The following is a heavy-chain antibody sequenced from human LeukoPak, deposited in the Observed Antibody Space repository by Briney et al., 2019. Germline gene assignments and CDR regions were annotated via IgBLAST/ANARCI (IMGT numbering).Heavy chain of an antibody. V-gene: IGHV1-2*04. CDR1: GYTFTGYY. Sequence: GASVKVSCKASGYTFTGYYMHWVRQAPGQGLEWMGWINPNSGGANYAQKFQGWVTMIRDTSISTAYMELSRLRSDDTAVYYCARAGTGTTNFDYWGQGTLVTVSS. CDR3: ARAGTGTTNFDY. CDR2: INPNSGGA. D-gene: IGHD1-7*01. J-gene: IGHJ4*02.